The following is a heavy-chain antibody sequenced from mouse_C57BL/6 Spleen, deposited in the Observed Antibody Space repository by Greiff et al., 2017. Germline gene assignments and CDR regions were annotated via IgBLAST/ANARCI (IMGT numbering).Heavy chain of an antibody. V-gene: IGHV6-6*01. J-gene: IGHJ2*01. CDR2: IRNKANNHAT. Sequence: EVQGVESGGGLVQPGGSMKLSCAASGFTFSDDWMDWVRQSPEKGLEWVADIRNKANNHATYYAESVKGRFTISKDNTKSSFSLQMNSLRAEDTCIYYCTRPTLDYWGQGTTLTVSS. CDR1: GFTFSDDW. CDR3: TRPTLDY.